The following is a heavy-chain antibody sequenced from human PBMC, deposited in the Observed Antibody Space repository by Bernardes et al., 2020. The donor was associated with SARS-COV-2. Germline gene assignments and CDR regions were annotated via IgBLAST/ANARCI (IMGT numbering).Heavy chain of an antibody. J-gene: IGHJ4*02. D-gene: IGHD3-22*01. V-gene: IGHV3-33*01. CDR2: IWHDGSNK. CDR3: ARVYYDTRGYPDY. Sequence: VESLLLSCTASGFTVSTYAMHWVRQAPGKGLEWVAGIWHDGSNKYYADSVKGRFTISRDNSKNTLYLQMNSLRAEDTAVYYCARVYYDTRGYPDYWGQGTLVTVSS. CDR1: GFTVSTYA.